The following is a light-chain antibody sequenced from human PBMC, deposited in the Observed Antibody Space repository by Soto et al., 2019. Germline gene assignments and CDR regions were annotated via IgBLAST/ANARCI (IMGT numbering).Light chain of an antibody. J-gene: IGKJ1*01. V-gene: IGKV3D-20*01. CDR3: QQYGSSPSWT. CDR2: DAS. CDR1: QSVSRSY. Sequence: EIVLTQSPATLSLSPGERATLSCGASQSVSRSYLAWYQQKPGLAPRLLIYDASSRATGIPDRFSGSGSGTDFTLTISRLEPEDFAVYYCQQYGSSPSWTFGQGTKVEIK.